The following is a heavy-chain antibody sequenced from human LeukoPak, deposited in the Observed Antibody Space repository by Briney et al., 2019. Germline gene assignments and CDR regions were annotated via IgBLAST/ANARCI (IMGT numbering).Heavy chain of an antibody. CDR3: AKDGGSYSADY. Sequence: ASVKVSCTASGYTFITYKMHWVRQAPGQGLEWVGIINPNDGDRRNAQKFQGRVTMTRDTSTSTVYMELSSLRSEDTAVYYCAKDGGSYSADYWGQGTLVTVSS. V-gene: IGHV1-46*01. D-gene: IGHD3-10*01. CDR2: INPNDGDR. CDR1: GYTFITYK. J-gene: IGHJ4*02.